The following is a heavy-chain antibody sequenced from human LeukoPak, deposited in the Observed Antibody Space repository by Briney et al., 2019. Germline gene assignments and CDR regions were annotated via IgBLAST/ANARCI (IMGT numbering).Heavy chain of an antibody. D-gene: IGHD3-16*01. J-gene: IGHJ6*04. CDR2: INSDGSST. CDR1: GFTFSSYW. Sequence: GGSLRLSCAASGFTFSSYWMHWVRHAPGKGLVWVSRINSDGSSTNYADSVKGRFTISRDNAKNTLYLQMNSLRAEDTAVYYCARQGGGDPRYYYYYGMDVWGKGTTVTVSS. CDR3: ARQGGGDPRYYYYYGMDV. V-gene: IGHV3-74*01.